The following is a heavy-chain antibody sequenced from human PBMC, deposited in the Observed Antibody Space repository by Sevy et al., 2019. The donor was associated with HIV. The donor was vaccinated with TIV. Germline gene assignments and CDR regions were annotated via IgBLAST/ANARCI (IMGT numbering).Heavy chain of an antibody. CDR3: ARDSGYCGGDCYGPGGY. Sequence: GGSLRLSCAASGFTFSSYALHWVRQAPGKGLEWVAVISYDDGSNRNYADSVKGRFTISRDNSKNTVYLQMNSLRPEYTAVYYCARDSGYCGGDCYGPGGYWGQGTLVTVSS. D-gene: IGHD2-21*02. CDR1: GFTFSSYA. J-gene: IGHJ4*02. CDR2: ISYDDGSNR. V-gene: IGHV3-30-3*01.